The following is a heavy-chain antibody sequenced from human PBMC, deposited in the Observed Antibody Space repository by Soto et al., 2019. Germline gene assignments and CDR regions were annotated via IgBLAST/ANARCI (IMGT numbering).Heavy chain of an antibody. CDR3: ARVRPYDYVWGRPPTTSLYYYGMDV. D-gene: IGHD3-16*01. J-gene: IGHJ6*02. CDR1: GGSVSSGSYY. Sequence: QVQLQESGPGLVKPSETLSLTCTVSGGSVSSGSYYWSWIRQPPGKGLEWIGYIYYSGSTNYNPSLKSRVTKSVDTSKNQYALKLSSVTAADTAVYYCARVRPYDYVWGRPPTTSLYYYGMDVWGQGTTVTVSS. V-gene: IGHV4-61*01. CDR2: IYYSGST.